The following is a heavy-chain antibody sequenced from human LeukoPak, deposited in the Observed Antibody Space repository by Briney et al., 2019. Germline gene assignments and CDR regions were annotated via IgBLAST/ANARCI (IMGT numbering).Heavy chain of an antibody. CDR3: ARDPVEGLGFDY. V-gene: IGHV4-59*01. Sequence: NPSQTLSLTCTVSGGSISSYYWSWIRQPPGKGLVWIGYIYYSGSTNYNPSLKSRVTISVDTSKNQFSLKLSSVTAADTAVYYCARDPVEGLGFDYWGQGTLVTVSS. CDR1: GGSISSYY. D-gene: IGHD5-24*01. J-gene: IGHJ4*02. CDR2: IYYSGST.